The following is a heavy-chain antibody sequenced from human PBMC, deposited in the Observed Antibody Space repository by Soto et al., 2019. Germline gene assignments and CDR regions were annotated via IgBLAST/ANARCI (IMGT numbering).Heavy chain of an antibody. CDR3: ARGATIFGAQNWFDP. CDR2: MNPNSGNT. Sequence: QVQLVQSGAEVKKPGASVKVSCKASGYTFTSYDINWVRQATGQGLEWMGWMNPNSGNTGYAQKCQGRVTMTRNTSISTADRERSSLRSEDTAVYYGARGATIFGAQNWFDPWGQGTLGTVSS. D-gene: IGHD3-3*01. CDR1: GYTFTSYD. J-gene: IGHJ5*02. V-gene: IGHV1-8*01.